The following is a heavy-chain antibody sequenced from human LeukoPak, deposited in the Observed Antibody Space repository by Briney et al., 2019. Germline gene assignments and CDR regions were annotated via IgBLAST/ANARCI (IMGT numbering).Heavy chain of an antibody. V-gene: IGHV1-18*01. J-gene: IGHJ4*02. CDR2: ISAYNGNT. CDR3: ATSLRGYSGYDLGH. Sequence: ASVKVSCKASGYTFTSYGISWVRQAPGQGLVWMGWISAYNGNTNYAQKLQGRVTMTTDTSTSTAYMELRSLRSDDTAVYYCATSLRGYSGYDLGHWGQGTLVTVSS. CDR1: GYTFTSYG. D-gene: IGHD5-12*01.